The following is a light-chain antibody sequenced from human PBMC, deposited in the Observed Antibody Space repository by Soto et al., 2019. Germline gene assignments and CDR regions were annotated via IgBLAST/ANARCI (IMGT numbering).Light chain of an antibody. Sequence: QPVVTQEPSLTVSPGGTVTLTCGSSTGAVTSGHYPDWFQRKPGQAPRTLIFDTTNRHSWTPARFSGSLLGGTAALTLSGAQPEDEADYYCLLSYSDSKLFGGGTKVTVL. CDR2: DTT. J-gene: IGLJ2*01. V-gene: IGLV7-46*01. CDR1: TGAVTSGHY. CDR3: LLSYSDSKL.